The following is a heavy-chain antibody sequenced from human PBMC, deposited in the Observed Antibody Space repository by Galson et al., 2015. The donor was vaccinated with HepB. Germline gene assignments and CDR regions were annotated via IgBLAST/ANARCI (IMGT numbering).Heavy chain of an antibody. CDR3: ARDSGCSSTSCFSRAMDV. J-gene: IGHJ6*02. CDR1: GGTFSSYT. V-gene: IGHV1-69*04. CDR2: IIPILGIA. Sequence: SVKVSCKASGGTFSSYTISWVRQAPGQGLEWMGRIIPILGIANYAQKFQGRVTITADKSTSTAYMELSSLRSEDTAVYYCARDSGCSSTSCFSRAMDVWGQGTTVTVSS. D-gene: IGHD2-2*01.